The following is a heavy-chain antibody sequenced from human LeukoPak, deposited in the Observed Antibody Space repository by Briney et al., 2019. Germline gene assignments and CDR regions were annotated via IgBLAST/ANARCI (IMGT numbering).Heavy chain of an antibody. J-gene: IGHJ5*02. Sequence: PSQTLSLTCTVSGGSISSGDYYWSWIRQPPGKGLEWIGYIYYSGSTYYNPSLKSRVTISVDTSKNQFSLKLSSVTAADTAVYYCARGRRGAPHNWFDPWGQGTLVTVSS. D-gene: IGHD3-16*01. CDR2: IYYSGST. V-gene: IGHV4-30-4*01. CDR3: ARGRRGAPHNWFDP. CDR1: GGSISSGDYY.